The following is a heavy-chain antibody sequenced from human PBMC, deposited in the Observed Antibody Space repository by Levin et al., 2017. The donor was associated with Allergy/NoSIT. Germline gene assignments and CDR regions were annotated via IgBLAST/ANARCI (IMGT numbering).Heavy chain of an antibody. Sequence: SVKVSCKASGDTLSSNGFSWVRQAPGQGLEWMGRIIPVIDISNYAQRFQGRVTITADIATSTVYVEVSSLRSEDTAVYYCARDPPTANGAYGYDYMDVWGKGTTVTVS. CDR2: IIPVIDIS. V-gene: IGHV1-69*04. J-gene: IGHJ6*03. CDR1: GDTLSSNG. D-gene: IGHD4-17*01. CDR3: ARDPPTANGAYGYDYMDV.